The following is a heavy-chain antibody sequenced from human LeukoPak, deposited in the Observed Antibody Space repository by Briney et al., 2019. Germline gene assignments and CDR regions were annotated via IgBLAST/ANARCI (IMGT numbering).Heavy chain of an antibody. CDR1: GYTFTGYY. CDR3: AREGGGYAAAGLDY. J-gene: IGHJ4*02. CDR2: ISAYNGNT. V-gene: IGHV1-18*04. Sequence: ASVKVSCKASGYTFTGYYMHWVRQAPGQGLEWMGWISAYNGNTNYAQKLQGRVTMTTDTSTSTAYMELRSLRSDDTAVYYCAREGGGYAAAGLDYLGQGNLVTGSS. D-gene: IGHD6-13*01.